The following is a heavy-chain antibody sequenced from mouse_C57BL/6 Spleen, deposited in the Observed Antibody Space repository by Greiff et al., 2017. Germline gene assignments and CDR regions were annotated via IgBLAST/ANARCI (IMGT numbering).Heavy chain of an antibody. Sequence: EVHLVESGGGLVKPGGSLKLSCAASGFTFSDYGMHWVRQAPEKGLEWVAYISSGSSTIYYADTVKGRFTISRDNAKNTLFLQMTSLWSEDTAMYYCARTGHRGWFAYWGQGTLVTVSA. J-gene: IGHJ3*01. V-gene: IGHV5-17*01. CDR3: ARTGHRGWFAY. CDR2: ISSGSSTI. CDR1: GFTFSDYG.